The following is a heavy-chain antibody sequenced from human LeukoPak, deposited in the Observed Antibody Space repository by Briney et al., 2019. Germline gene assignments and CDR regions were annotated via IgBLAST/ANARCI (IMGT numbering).Heavy chain of an antibody. J-gene: IGHJ3*02. CDR2: IYYSGST. D-gene: IGHD6-19*01. V-gene: IGHV4-31*03. Sequence: SQTLSLTCTVSGGSISSGGYYWSWIRQHPGTGLEWIGYIYYSGSTYYNPSLKSRVTISVDTSKNQFSLKLSSVTAADTAVYYCARDLSSGGAFDIWGQGTMVTVPS. CDR1: GGSISSGGYY. CDR3: ARDLSSGGAFDI.